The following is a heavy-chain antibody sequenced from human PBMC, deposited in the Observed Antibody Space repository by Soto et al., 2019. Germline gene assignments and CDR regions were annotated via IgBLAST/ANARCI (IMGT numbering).Heavy chain of an antibody. Sequence: VGSLRLSCVASGFNFDNYGMSWVRQAPGEGLEWVSAIKNDGTSTYYAASVEDRLTISRDNSKNTLYLQLNSLRAEDTAVYYCAQLGLMTFSHKHYFNHWGRGTLVTVSS. V-gene: IGHV3-23*01. CDR3: AQLGLMTFSHKHYFNH. D-gene: IGHD3-16*01. CDR1: GFNFDNYG. J-gene: IGHJ4*02. CDR2: IKNDGTST.